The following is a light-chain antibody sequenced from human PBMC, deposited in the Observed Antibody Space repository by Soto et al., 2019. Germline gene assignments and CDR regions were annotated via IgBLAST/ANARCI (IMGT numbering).Light chain of an antibody. J-gene: IGLJ1*01. Sequence: QPALTQPASVSGSPGQSITISCTGTSSDVGGYNYVSWYQQHPGKAPKLMIYDVSNRPSGVSNRFSGSKSGNTASLTISGLQAEDEAGYYCSSYTSSSTLVFGTGTKVTV. CDR2: DVS. CDR1: SSDVGGYNY. V-gene: IGLV2-14*01. CDR3: SSYTSSSTLV.